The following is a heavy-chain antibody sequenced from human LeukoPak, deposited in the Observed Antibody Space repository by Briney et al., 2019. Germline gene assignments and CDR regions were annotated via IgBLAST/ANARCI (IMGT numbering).Heavy chain of an antibody. V-gene: IGHV3-23*01. CDR3: ARETRWLQPRDDAFDI. CDR1: GFTFSSYA. J-gene: IGHJ3*02. Sequence: PGGSLRLSCAASGFTFSSYAMSWVRQAPGKGLEWVSAISGSGGSTYYADSVKGRFTISRDNSKNTLYLQMNSLRAEDTAVYYCARETRWLQPRDDAFDIWGQGTMVTVSS. D-gene: IGHD5-24*01. CDR2: ISGSGGST.